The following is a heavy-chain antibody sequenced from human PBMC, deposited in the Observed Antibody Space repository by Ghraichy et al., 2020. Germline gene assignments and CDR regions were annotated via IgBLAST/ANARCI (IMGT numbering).Heavy chain of an antibody. V-gene: IGHV3-30*18. Sequence: GGSLRLSCAASGFTFSSYGMHWVRQAPGKGLEWVAVISYDGSNKYYADSVKGRFTISRDNSKNTLYLQMNSLRAEDTAVYYCAKDEFNGYSYGDIDYWGQGTLVTVSS. CDR3: AKDEFNGYSYGDIDY. CDR2: ISYDGSNK. D-gene: IGHD5-18*01. CDR1: GFTFSSYG. J-gene: IGHJ4*02.